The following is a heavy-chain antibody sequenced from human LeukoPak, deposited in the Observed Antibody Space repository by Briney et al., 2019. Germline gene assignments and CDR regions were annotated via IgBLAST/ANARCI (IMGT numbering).Heavy chain of an antibody. Sequence: PGGSLRLSCAASGFTFSNYAMSWVRQAPGKGLDWVSAISGSGGSTYYADSVKGRFTISRDNSKNTLYPQMNSLRAEDTAVYYCAKDFTANYDFWSGYPHWGQGTLVTVSS. D-gene: IGHD3-3*01. CDR1: GFTFSNYA. CDR2: ISGSGGST. V-gene: IGHV3-23*01. CDR3: AKDFTANYDFWSGYPH. J-gene: IGHJ4*02.